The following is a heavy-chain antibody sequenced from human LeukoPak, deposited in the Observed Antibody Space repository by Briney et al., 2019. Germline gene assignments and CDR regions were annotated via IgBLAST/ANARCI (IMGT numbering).Heavy chain of an antibody. J-gene: IGHJ3*02. V-gene: IGHV1-2*02. Sequence: ASVKVSCKASGYTFTGYYMHWVRQAPGQGLEWMGWINPNSGGTNYAQKFQGRVTITRDTSISTAYMELSRLRSDDTAVYYCASGSGSYYSNDAFDIWGQGTMVTVSS. D-gene: IGHD1-26*01. CDR1: GYTFTGYY. CDR3: ASGSGSYYSNDAFDI. CDR2: INPNSGGT.